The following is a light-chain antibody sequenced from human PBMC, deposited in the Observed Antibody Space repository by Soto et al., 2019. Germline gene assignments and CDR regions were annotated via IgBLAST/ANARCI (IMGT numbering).Light chain of an antibody. CDR2: EVT. J-gene: IGLJ2*01. CDR3: SSYTNSGRVV. Sequence: QSVLTQPASVSGSPGQSITISCTGTSRDVSVYNYVSWYQQHPGKAPKLMIYEVTNRPSGVSNRFSGFKSGNTASLTISGLQDEDEADYYCSSYTNSGRVVFGGGTKLTVL. CDR1: SRDVSVYNY. V-gene: IGLV2-14*01.